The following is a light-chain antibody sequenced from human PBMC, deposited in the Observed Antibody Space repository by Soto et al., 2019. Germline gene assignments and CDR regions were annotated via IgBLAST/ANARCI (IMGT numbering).Light chain of an antibody. CDR1: QSVNQK. CDR2: VAS. J-gene: IGKJ2*01. Sequence: EIVLTQSPATLSVSPGERATLSCRASQSVNQKLGWYQQKPGQAPRLLIYVASYRATGIPARFSGSGSGTEYTLTISNLQAEDFAVYYCQQFNNWPHTFGQVTKVDIK. CDR3: QQFNNWPHT. V-gene: IGKV3-15*01.